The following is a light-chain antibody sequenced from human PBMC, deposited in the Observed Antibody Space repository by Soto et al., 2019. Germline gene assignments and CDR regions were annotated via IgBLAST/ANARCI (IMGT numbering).Light chain of an antibody. J-gene: IGKJ1*01. Sequence: EIVLTQSPGTLSLSPGERATFSCRASQSVTSSYLAWYQQKPGQAPRLLIYGASSRATGIPDRFSGSGSGTDFTLTISRLEPEDFAVYYCQQSGSSPRTFGQGTKVEIK. CDR1: QSVTSSY. V-gene: IGKV3-20*01. CDR2: GAS. CDR3: QQSGSSPRT.